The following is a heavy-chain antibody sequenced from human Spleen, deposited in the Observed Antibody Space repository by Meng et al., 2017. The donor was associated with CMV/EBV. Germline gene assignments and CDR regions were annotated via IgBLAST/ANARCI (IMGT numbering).Heavy chain of an antibody. Sequence: GGSLRLSCAVSGLTIFNNYMSWVRQAPGKGLEWVSVIYDVGTTYYADSVKGRFTISRDNAKNTLYLQMNSLRAEDTAVYYCAKYSAVGERLYYFDYWGQGTLVTVSS. CDR3: AKYSAVGERLYYFDY. J-gene: IGHJ4*02. D-gene: IGHD2-21*01. V-gene: IGHV3-53*01. CDR2: IYDVGTT. CDR1: GLTIFNNY.